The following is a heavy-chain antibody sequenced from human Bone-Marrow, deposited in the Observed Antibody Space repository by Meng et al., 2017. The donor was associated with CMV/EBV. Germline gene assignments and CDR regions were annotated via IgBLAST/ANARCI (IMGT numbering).Heavy chain of an antibody. Sequence: GSLRLSCAVYGGSFSGYYWSWIRQPPGKGLEWIGEINHSGSTNYNPSLKSRVTISVDTSKNQFSLKLSSVTAADTAVYYCARGRTYYGFYYYYGMDVWGQGTTVTSP. D-gene: IGHD3-10*01. CDR2: INHSGST. CDR1: GGSFSGYY. CDR3: ARGRTYYGFYYYYGMDV. J-gene: IGHJ6*02. V-gene: IGHV4-34*01.